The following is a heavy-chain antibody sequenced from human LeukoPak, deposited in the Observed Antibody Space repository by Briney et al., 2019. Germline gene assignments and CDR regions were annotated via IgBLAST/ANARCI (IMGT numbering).Heavy chain of an antibody. D-gene: IGHD3-3*01. J-gene: IGHJ4*02. CDR1: GFTFSSYW. CDR2: INSDGSST. Sequence: GGSLRLSCAASGFTFSSYWMHWVRHAPGKGLVWVSRINSDGSSTIYADSVKGRFTISRDNAKNTLYRQMNSLRAEDTAVYYCGRDFWSGYQGGYDYWGQGTLVTVSS. V-gene: IGHV3-74*01. CDR3: GRDFWSGYQGGYDY.